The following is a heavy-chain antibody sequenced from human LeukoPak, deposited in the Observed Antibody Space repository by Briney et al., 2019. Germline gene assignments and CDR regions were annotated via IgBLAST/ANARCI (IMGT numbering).Heavy chain of an antibody. CDR1: RFTFSNYW. D-gene: IGHD1-1*01. Sequence: GGSLRLSCAASRFTFSNYWMSWVRQAPGKGLEWVANIKQDGSEKYYVDSVKGRSTISRDNAKNLLYLQMDSLRVEDTAIYYCARDPRTVRIWGQGTLVTVSS. V-gene: IGHV3-7*01. CDR3: ARDPRTVRI. CDR2: IKQDGSEK. J-gene: IGHJ4*02.